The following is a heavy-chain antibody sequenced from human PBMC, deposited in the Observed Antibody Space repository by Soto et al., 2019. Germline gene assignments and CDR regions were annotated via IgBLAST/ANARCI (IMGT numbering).Heavy chain of an antibody. D-gene: IGHD5-18*01. Sequence: SETLSLTSSVSGGSISSYYWSWIRQPPGKGLEWIGYFYYSGSTNYNPSLKSRVTISVDTSKNQCCRKLRYLTAANTAVYYCAILRYCYGYFDNWGQGTLDTVSS. J-gene: IGHJ4*02. CDR2: FYYSGST. CDR1: GGSISSYY. V-gene: IGHV4-59*01. CDR3: AILRYCYGYFDN.